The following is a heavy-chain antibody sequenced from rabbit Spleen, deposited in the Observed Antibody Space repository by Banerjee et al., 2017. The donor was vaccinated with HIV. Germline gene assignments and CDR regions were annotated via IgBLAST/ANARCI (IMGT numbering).Heavy chain of an antibody. V-gene: IGHV1S47*01. CDR3: ARDLTDVIGWNFGW. CDR2: IDPIFGRT. Sequence: QEQLVESGGGLVQPGGSLKLSCKASGFDFSNYGRSWVRQAPGKGLEWLGYIDPIFGRTYSATWVNGRFTISSHNAQNTLYLQLNSLTAADTATYFCARDLTDVIGWNFGWWGPGTLVTVS. J-gene: IGHJ4*01. CDR1: GFDFSNYG. D-gene: IGHD1-1*01.